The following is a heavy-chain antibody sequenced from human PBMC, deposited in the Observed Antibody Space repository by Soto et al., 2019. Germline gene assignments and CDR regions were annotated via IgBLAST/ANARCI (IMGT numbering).Heavy chain of an antibody. J-gene: IGHJ3*02. CDR2: ISSSSSTI. CDR3: ARALKVGSSSSRAFDI. V-gene: IGHV3-48*02. CDR1: GFTFSSYS. Sequence: PGGSLRLSCAASGFTFSSYSMNWVRQAPGKGLEWVSYISSSSSTIYYADSVKGRFTISRDNAKNSLYLQMNSLRDEDTAVYYCARALKVGSSSSRAFDIWGQGTMVTVSS. D-gene: IGHD6-6*01.